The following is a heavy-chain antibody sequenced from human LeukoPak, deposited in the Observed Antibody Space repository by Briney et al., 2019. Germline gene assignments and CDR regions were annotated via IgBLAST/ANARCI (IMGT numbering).Heavy chain of an antibody. CDR2: TNPNSGGT. V-gene: IGHV1-2*02. J-gene: IGHJ4*02. D-gene: IGHD3-22*01. CDR1: GYTFTGYY. CDR3: AREYYYDSSGYYYPSAVDY. Sequence: GASVKVSCKASGYTFTGYYMHWVRQAPGQGLEWMGWTNPNSGGTNYAQKFQGRVTMTRDTSISTAYMELSRLRSDDTAVYYCAREYYYDSSGYYYPSAVDYWGQGTLVTVSS.